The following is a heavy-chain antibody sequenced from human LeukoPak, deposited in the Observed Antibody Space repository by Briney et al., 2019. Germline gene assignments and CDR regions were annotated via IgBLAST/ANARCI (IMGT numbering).Heavy chain of an antibody. J-gene: IGHJ6*03. CDR2: INPSGGST. CDR3: AKPGYSSSWEGGGYYYMDV. V-gene: IGHV1-46*01. Sequence: ASVKVSCKASGYTFTSYYIHWVRQAPGQGLEWMGIINPSGGSTSYAQKFQGRVTMTRDTSTSTVYMELSSLRSEDTAVYYCAKPGYSSSWEGGGYYYMDVWGKGTTVTVSS. D-gene: IGHD6-13*01. CDR1: GYTFTSYY.